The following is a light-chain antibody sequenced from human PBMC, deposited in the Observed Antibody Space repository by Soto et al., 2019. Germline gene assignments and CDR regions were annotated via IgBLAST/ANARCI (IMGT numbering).Light chain of an antibody. CDR3: CSYAGSYTFVV. V-gene: IGLV2-11*01. J-gene: IGLJ2*01. Sequence: QSVLTQPRSVSGSPGQSVTISCTGTSSDVGGYNYASWYQQHPGKAPKLMIYDVSKRPSGVPDRFSGSKSGNTASLTISGLQAEDEADYYCCSYAGSYTFVVFGGGTKVTVL. CDR1: SSDVGGYNY. CDR2: DVS.